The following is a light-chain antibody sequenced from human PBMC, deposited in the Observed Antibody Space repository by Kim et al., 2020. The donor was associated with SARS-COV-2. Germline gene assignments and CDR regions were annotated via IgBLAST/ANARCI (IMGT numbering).Light chain of an antibody. CDR2: AAS. V-gene: IGKV1-9*01. Sequence: SASVGDRVTITCRASQDISSYLAWYQQRPGKAPKLLIYAASTLQSGVPSRFSGSGSGTDFTLTISNLQPEDFASYYCQQLNSDSFTFGGGTKVEI. CDR3: QQLNSDSFT. J-gene: IGKJ4*01. CDR1: QDISSY.